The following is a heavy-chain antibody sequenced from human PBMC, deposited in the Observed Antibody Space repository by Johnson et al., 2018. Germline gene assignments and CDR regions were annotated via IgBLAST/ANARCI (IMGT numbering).Heavy chain of an antibody. CDR3: ARVMRSIGYSSFEYFQH. CDR2: NRNKANRYTT. CDR1: GFTFSDHY. J-gene: IGHJ1*01. Sequence: EVQLVETGGGLVQPGGSLRLSCAASGFTFSDHYMDWVRQAPGKGLEWVGRNRNKANRYTTEYAASVKGRFPISRDDSKNSLHLQMNSLKTEDTAVYYWARVMRSIGYSSFEYFQHWGQGTLVTVSS. V-gene: IGHV3-72*01. D-gene: IGHD6-6*01.